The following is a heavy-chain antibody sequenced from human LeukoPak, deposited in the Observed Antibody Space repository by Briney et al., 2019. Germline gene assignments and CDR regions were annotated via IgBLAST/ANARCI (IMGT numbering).Heavy chain of an antibody. CDR2: IYTSGST. V-gene: IGHV4-4*07. CDR3: ARVDAYDSSGYTIDY. CDR1: GASIIPYY. Sequence: TSSETLSLTCTVSGASIIPYYWSWLRQPAGKGLEWIGRIYTSGSTNYNPSLKSRVTMSVDTSKNQFSLKLSSVTAADTAVYYCARVDAYDSSGYTIDYWGQGTLVTVSS. J-gene: IGHJ4*02. D-gene: IGHD3-22*01.